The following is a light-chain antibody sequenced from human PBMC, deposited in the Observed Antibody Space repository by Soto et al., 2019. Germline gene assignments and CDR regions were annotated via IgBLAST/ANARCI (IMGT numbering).Light chain of an antibody. Sequence: EIVLTQSPATLSLSPGEGATLSCRASQSVSSYLAWYQQKPGQAPRLLIYDASNRATGIPVRFSGSGSGTDFALTISSLQPEDFAVYYCLQRSNWPITFGQGTRLEIK. CDR3: LQRSNWPIT. CDR2: DAS. CDR1: QSVSSY. V-gene: IGKV3-11*01. J-gene: IGKJ5*01.